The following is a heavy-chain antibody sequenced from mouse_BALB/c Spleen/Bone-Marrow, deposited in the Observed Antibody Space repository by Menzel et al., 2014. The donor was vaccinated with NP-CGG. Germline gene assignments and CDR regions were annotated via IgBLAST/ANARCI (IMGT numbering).Heavy chain of an antibody. CDR1: GFNIKDTY. D-gene: IGHD3-2*02. V-gene: IGHV14-3*02. CDR2: IDPANGNT. J-gene: IGHJ4*01. CDR3: AREATYAMDY. Sequence: EVKLVESGAELVKPAASVRLSCTASGFNIKDTYMHWVKQRPEQGLEWIGRIDPANGNTKSDPKFQGKATITADTSSNTAYLQLSSLTSEDTAVYYCAREATYAMDYWGQGTSVTVSS.